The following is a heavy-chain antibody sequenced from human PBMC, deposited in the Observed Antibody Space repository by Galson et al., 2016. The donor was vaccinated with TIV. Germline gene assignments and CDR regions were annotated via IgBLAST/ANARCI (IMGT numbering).Heavy chain of an antibody. CDR1: GFTFSTYW. CDR3: ARFKGTLSGYYVGSGSFDGFDS. V-gene: IGHV3-7*01. J-gene: IGHJ4*02. Sequence: SLRLSCAASGFTFSTYWMTWVRQAPGKGLEWVANIQGDGSDKYYGDSVRGRFTISRDNAKNSLYLQRDNLRAPDTAVYYCARFKGTLSGYYVGSGSFDGFDSWGQGTLVTVS. D-gene: IGHD3-10*01. CDR2: IQGDGSDK.